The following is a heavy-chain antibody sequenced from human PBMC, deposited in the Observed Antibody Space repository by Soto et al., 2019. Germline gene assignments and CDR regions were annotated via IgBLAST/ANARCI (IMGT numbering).Heavy chain of an antibody. CDR2: INPNSGGT. V-gene: IGHV1-2*06. CDR3: ARGSGSSAFDY. CDR1: GYIFTDYY. J-gene: IGHJ4*02. D-gene: IGHD1-26*01. Sequence: ASVKVSCKASGYIFTDYYMHWVRQAPGQGLGWMGRINPNSGGTNYAQKFQGRVTMTRDTSISTAYMELSRLRSDDTAVYYCARGSGSSAFDYWGQGTLVTVSS.